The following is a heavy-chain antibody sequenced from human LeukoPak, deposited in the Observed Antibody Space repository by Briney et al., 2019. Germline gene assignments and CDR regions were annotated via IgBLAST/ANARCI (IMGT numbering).Heavy chain of an antibody. D-gene: IGHD4-23*01. Sequence: ASVKVSCKASGYTFTSYDINWVRQATGQGLEWMGWMNPNSGNTNYAQKLQGRVTMTTDTSTSTAYMELRSLRSDDTAVYYCASFNRGGNYDWFDPWGQGTLVTVSS. CDR2: MNPNSGNT. V-gene: IGHV1-18*01. CDR1: GYTFTSYD. J-gene: IGHJ5*02. CDR3: ASFNRGGNYDWFDP.